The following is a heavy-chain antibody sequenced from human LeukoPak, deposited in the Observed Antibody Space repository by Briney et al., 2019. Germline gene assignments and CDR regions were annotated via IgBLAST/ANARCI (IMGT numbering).Heavy chain of an antibody. Sequence: ASVKVSCKASGYTFTSYGISLVRQAPGQGLEWMGWISAYNGNTNYAQKLQGRVTMTTDTSTSTAYMELRSLRSDDTAVYYCARGRYYYDSSGYSHWGQGTLVTVSS. CDR1: GYTFTSYG. V-gene: IGHV1-18*01. CDR3: ARGRYYYDSSGYSH. J-gene: IGHJ4*02. D-gene: IGHD3-22*01. CDR2: ISAYNGNT.